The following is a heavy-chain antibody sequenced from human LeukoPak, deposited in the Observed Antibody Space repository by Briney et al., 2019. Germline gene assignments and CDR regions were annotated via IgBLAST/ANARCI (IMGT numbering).Heavy chain of an antibody. Sequence: GASVKVSCKASGYTFTNYYIHWVRQAPGQGLEWMGWINPSGGSTSYAQKFQGRVTMTGDTSTSTVYMELSSLRSEDTAVYYCARERSDIVVVPAALDYWGQGTLVTVSS. CDR1: GYTFTNYY. D-gene: IGHD2-2*01. CDR3: ARERSDIVVVPAALDY. V-gene: IGHV1-46*01. CDR2: INPSGGST. J-gene: IGHJ4*02.